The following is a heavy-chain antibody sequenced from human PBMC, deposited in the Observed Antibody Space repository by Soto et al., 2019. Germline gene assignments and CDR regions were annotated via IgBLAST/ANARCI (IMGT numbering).Heavy chain of an antibody. V-gene: IGHV1-18*01. CDR2: ISAYNGNT. D-gene: IGHD3-3*01. Sequence: ASVKVSCKASGYTFTSYGISWVRQAPGQGLEWMGWISAYNGNTNYAQKLQGRVTMTTDTSTSTAYMELRSLRSDDTAVYYCASHYDMWSGYLSPVDYWGQGTLVTVSS. CDR1: GYTFTSYG. CDR3: ASHYDMWSGYLSPVDY. J-gene: IGHJ4*02.